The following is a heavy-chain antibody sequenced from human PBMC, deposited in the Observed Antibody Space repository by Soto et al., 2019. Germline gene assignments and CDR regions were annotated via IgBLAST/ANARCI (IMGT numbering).Heavy chain of an antibody. CDR1: GYTFPSYF. V-gene: IGHV1-46*01. CDR3: ARDAHDFWSVGFDP. Sequence: GAPVKVSCKAPGYTFPSYFMHWVRPAPGQGLEWMGIINPSGGSTSYAQKFQGRVTMTRDTSTSTVYMELSSLRSEDTAVYYCARDAHDFWSVGFDPWGQGTLVTVSS. J-gene: IGHJ5*02. D-gene: IGHD3-3*01. CDR2: INPSGGST.